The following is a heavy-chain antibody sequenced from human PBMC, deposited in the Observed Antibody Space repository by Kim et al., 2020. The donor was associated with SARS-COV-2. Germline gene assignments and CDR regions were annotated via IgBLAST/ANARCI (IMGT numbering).Heavy chain of an antibody. CDR3: ARLSIDYGDN. CDR1: GGSISSSSYY. V-gene: IGHV4-39*01. CDR2: IYYSGST. Sequence: SETLSLTCTVSGGSISSSSYYWGWIRQPPGKGLEWIGSIYYSGSTYYNPSLKSRVTISVDTSKNQFSLKLSSVTAADTAVYYCARLSIDYGDNLGQGTLVTVSS. J-gene: IGHJ4*02.